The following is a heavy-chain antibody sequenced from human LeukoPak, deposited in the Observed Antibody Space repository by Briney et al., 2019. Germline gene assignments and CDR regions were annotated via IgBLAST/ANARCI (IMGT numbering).Heavy chain of an antibody. D-gene: IGHD6-13*01. CDR2: IYTSGST. V-gene: IGHV4-4*07. Sequence: ASETLSLTCTVSGGSISSYYWSWTRQPAGKGLEWIGRIYTSGSTNYNPSLKSRVTMSVDTSKNQFSLKLSSVTAADTAVYYCARENPGYSSSWYGYYFDYWGQGTLVTVSS. CDR3: ARENPGYSSSWYGYYFDY. CDR1: GGSISSYY. J-gene: IGHJ4*02.